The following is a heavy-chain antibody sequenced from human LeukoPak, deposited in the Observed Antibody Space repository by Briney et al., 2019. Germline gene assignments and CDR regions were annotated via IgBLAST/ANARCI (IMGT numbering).Heavy chain of an antibody. CDR3: ARDGSDSQNEPHYYDSSGYLDY. D-gene: IGHD3-22*01. CDR2: ISSSSSYI. J-gene: IGHJ4*02. Sequence: PGGSLRLSCAASGFTFSSYSMNWVRQAPGKGLEWVSSISSSSSYIYYADSVKGRFTISRDNAKNSLYLQMNSLRAEDTAVYYCARDGSDSQNEPHYYDSSGYLDYWGQGTLVTVSS. CDR1: GFTFSSYS. V-gene: IGHV3-21*01.